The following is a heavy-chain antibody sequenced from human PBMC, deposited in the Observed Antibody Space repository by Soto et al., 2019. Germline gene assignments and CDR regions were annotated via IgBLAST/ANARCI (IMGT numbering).Heavy chain of an antibody. CDR2: ISGYNGDT. D-gene: IGHD2-8*01. J-gene: IGHJ6*02. CDR3: AKNGQPPYYYYGLDV. CDR1: GYTFTRYG. Sequence: QGQLVQSGAEVKKPGASVKVSCKASGYTFTRYGISWVRQAPGQGLEWMGWISGYNGDTKYAQKFQGRVTMTIDTYTTTAFMELRSLTSDDTDVYYCAKNGQPPYYYYGLDVWGQGTTVTVSS. V-gene: IGHV1-18*01.